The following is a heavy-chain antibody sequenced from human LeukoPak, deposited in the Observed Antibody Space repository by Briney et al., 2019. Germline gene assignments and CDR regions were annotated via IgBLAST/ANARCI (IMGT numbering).Heavy chain of an antibody. CDR1: GYTFSDYY. D-gene: IGHD3-22*01. Sequence: GSVKVSCKASGYTFSDYYMYWLRQAPGQGLEWMGWINPNSGGTNYAQKFQGRVTMTRDTSISTAYMELSRLRSDDTAVYYCARFGYYDSSGYYLFDYWGQGTLVTVSS. V-gene: IGHV1-2*02. CDR3: ARFGYYDSSGYYLFDY. J-gene: IGHJ4*02. CDR2: INPNSGGT.